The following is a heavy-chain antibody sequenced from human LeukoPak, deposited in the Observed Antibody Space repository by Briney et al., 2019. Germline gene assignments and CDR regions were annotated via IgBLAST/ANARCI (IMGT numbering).Heavy chain of an antibody. D-gene: IGHD3-22*01. J-gene: IGHJ3*02. Sequence: SETLSLTCAVSGGSISSNSYYWGWIRQPPGKGLEWIGSIYYSGSTYYNPSLKSRVTISVDTSKNQFSLKLSSVTAADTAVYYCARDPGDSSGSPIWGQGTMVTVSS. CDR1: GGSISSNSYY. CDR2: IYYSGST. CDR3: ARDPGDSSGSPI. V-gene: IGHV4-39*07.